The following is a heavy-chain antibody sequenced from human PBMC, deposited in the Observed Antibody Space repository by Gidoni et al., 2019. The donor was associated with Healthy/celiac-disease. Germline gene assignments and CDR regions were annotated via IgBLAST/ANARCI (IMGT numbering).Heavy chain of an antibody. CDR1: GGSISRSSYY. CDR3: ASPTIRIAVAGSGMDV. CDR2: IYYLGGT. D-gene: IGHD6-19*01. Sequence: QLQLQESGPGLVKPSETLSLTCTVSGGSISRSSYYWGWLRQPPGKGLEWIGSIYYLGGTYYNPSLKRRVTISVDTSKNQFSLKLSSVTAADTAVYYCASPTIRIAVAGSGMDVWGQGTTVTVSS. V-gene: IGHV4-39*01. J-gene: IGHJ6*02.